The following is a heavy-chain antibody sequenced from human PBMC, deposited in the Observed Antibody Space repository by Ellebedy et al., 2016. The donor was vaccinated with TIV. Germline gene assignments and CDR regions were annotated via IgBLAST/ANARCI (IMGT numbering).Heavy chain of an antibody. CDR1: GYSFTGHY. Sequence: AASVKVSCKPSGYSFTGHYIHPLRHAPGPGLEWMGWINPDRGDTKYPQSFQVRVSMTRDTSSSTAYMELSGLTSDDTAIYYCAKDRFPYYDSSGTTGYFDCWGQGTLVTVSS. D-gene: IGHD3-22*01. CDR3: AKDRFPYYDSSGTTGYFDC. V-gene: IGHV1-2*02. CDR2: INPDRGDT. J-gene: IGHJ4*02.